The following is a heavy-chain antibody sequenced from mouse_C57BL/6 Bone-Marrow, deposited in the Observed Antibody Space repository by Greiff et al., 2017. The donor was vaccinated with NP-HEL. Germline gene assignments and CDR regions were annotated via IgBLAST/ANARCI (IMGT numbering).Heavy chain of an antibody. J-gene: IGHJ1*03. CDR3: ARWGYYGSYWYFDV. Sequence: VQLQQSGAELARPGASVKLSCKASGYTFTSYGISWVKQRTGQGLEWIGEIYPRSGNTYYNEKFKGKATLTADKSSSTAYMELRSLTSEDSAVYFCARWGYYGSYWYFDVWGTGTTVTVSS. V-gene: IGHV1-81*01. D-gene: IGHD1-1*01. CDR2: IYPRSGNT. CDR1: GYTFTSYG.